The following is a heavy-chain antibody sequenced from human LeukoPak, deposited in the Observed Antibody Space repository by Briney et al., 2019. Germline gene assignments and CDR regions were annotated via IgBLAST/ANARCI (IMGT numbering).Heavy chain of an antibody. CDR2: ISGSGGST. Sequence: GGSLRLSCAASAFTVSSYAMSWVRQAPGKGLEWDSAISGSGGSTYYADSVKGRFTISRDNSKNTLYLQMNSLRAEDTAVYYCVRHSSGYYYPFDYWGQGTLVTVSS. V-gene: IGHV3-23*01. J-gene: IGHJ4*02. CDR1: AFTVSSYA. D-gene: IGHD3-22*01. CDR3: VRHSSGYYYPFDY.